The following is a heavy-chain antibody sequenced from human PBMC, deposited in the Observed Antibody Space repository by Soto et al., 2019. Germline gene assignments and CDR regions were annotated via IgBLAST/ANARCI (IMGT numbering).Heavy chain of an antibody. V-gene: IGHV3-23*01. CDR2: ISGSGSST. D-gene: IGHD2-15*01. J-gene: IGHJ4*02. CDR1: GFTFSSYA. Sequence: GGSLRLSCTASGFTFSSYAMNWVRQAPGKGLEWVSVISGSGSSTYYADSVKGRFTISRDTSKNTFYLQMSSLTAEDTAVYYCASRSNACYFDYWGQGTLVTVSS. CDR3: ASRSNACYFDY.